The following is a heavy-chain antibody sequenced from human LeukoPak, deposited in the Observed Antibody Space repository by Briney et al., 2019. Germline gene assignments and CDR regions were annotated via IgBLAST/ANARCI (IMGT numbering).Heavy chain of an antibody. J-gene: IGHJ6*03. Sequence: GGSLRLSCAASGFTFSSYAMHWVRQAPGKGLEWVAVISYDGSNKYYADSVKGRFTISRDNAKNSLYLQMNSLRAEDTALYYCARYYSSSSSYYMDVWGKGTTVTVSS. CDR3: ARYYSSSSSYYMDV. V-gene: IGHV3-30*04. CDR1: GFTFSSYA. D-gene: IGHD6-6*01. CDR2: ISYDGSNK.